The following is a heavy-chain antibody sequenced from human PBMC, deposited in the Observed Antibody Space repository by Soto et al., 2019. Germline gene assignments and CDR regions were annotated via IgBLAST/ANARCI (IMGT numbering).Heavy chain of an antibody. J-gene: IGHJ1*01. V-gene: IGHV4-59*01. CDR3: ARGLPTRYFQH. CDR2: IYYSGST. Sequence: QVQLQESGPGLVKPSETLSLTCTVSGGSISSYYWSWIRQPPGKGLEWIGYIYYSGSTNYNPSLKSRVTISVDTSKNQFSLKLSSVTAADTAVYYCARGLPTRYFQHWGQGTLVTVSS. CDR1: GGSISSYY.